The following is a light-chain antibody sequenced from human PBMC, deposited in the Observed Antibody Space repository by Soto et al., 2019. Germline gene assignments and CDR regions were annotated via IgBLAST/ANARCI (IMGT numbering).Light chain of an antibody. V-gene: IGLV2-14*01. J-gene: IGLJ1*01. CDR3: SSYTSSSRDV. CDR1: SSDVGGYNY. Sequence: QSALTQPASVSGSPGQSITISRTGTSSDVGGYNYVSWYQQHPGKAPKLMIYDVSNRPSGVSNRFSGSKSGNTASLTISGLQAEDEADYYCSSYTSSSRDVFGTGTQLTVL. CDR2: DVS.